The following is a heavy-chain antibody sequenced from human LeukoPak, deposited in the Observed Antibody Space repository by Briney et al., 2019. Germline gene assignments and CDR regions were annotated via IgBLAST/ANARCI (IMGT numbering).Heavy chain of an antibody. D-gene: IGHD3-22*01. CDR2: IDPSDSYT. CDR1: GYSFASYW. J-gene: IGHJ4*02. CDR3: ARRHHYYDSSGLNFDY. Sequence: GESLKISCKGSGYSFASYWIGWVRQMPGKGLEWMGRIDPSDSYTNYSPSFQGHVTISADKSISTAYLQWSSLKASDTAMYYCARRHHYYDSSGLNFDYWGQGTLVTVSS. V-gene: IGHV5-10-1*01.